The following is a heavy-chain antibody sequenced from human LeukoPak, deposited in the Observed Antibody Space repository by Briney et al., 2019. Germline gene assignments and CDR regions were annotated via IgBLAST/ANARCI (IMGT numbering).Heavy chain of an antibody. V-gene: IGHV4-59*01. D-gene: IGHD5-12*01. CDR2: IYHSGST. J-gene: IGHJ4*02. Sequence: SETLPLTCTVSGGSISTYYWSWIRQPLGKGLEWIGYIYHSGSTKYNPSLKSRVTISVDTSRNQFSLKLSSVTAADTAVYYCARDGYSGNDGLWGQGTLVTVSS. CDR3: ARDGYSGNDGL. CDR1: GGSISTYY.